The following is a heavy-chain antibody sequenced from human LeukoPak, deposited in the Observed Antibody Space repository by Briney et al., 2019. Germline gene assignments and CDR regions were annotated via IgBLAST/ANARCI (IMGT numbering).Heavy chain of an antibody. Sequence: PSETLSLTCTVSGGSISSYYWSWIRQPPGKGLEGIGYIYYSGSTNYNPSLKSRVTISVDTSKNQFSLKLSSVTAADTAVYYCARVDYYGSGTPLWGQGTLVTVSS. CDR3: ARVDYYGSGTPL. D-gene: IGHD3-10*01. CDR2: IYYSGST. CDR1: GGSISSYY. J-gene: IGHJ4*02. V-gene: IGHV4-59*01.